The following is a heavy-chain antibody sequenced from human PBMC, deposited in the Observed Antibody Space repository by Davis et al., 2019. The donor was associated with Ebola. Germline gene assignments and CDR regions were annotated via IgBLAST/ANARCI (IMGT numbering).Heavy chain of an antibody. CDR3: AKDTSNIWFDI. Sequence: GESLKISCAASGFTFSSYGIHWVRQAPGKGLEWVAVISYDGSNKYYADSVKGRFTISRDNSKNTLYLQMNGLRVEDTAIYYCAKDTSNIWFDIWGQGTMVTVSS. D-gene: IGHD1-26*01. J-gene: IGHJ3*02. V-gene: IGHV3-33*05. CDR1: GFTFSSYG. CDR2: ISYDGSNK.